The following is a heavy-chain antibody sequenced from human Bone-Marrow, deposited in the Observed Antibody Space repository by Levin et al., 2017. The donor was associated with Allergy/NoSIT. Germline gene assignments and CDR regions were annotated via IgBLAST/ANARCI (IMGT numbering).Heavy chain of an antibody. V-gene: IGHV3-53*01. CDR1: GFTVSNNY. CDR2: IYSVGTT. D-gene: IGHD1-1*01. J-gene: IGHJ4*02. Sequence: GGSLRLSCAVSGFTVSNNYMSWVRQAPGAGLEWVSLIYSVGTTYYADSVKGRFTISRDNSRNTLYLQMNSLRAEDTAVYCGTGRPSGVRGWGQGTLVTVSS. CDR3: TGRPSGVRG.